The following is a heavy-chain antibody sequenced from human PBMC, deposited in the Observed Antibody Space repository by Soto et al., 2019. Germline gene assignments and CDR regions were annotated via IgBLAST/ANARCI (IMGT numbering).Heavy chain of an antibody. D-gene: IGHD2-2*01. CDR2: ISYDGSNK. V-gene: IGHV3-30-3*01. CDR1: GFTFSSYA. J-gene: IGHJ4*02. CDR3: ARDQTSFWISASGDALDY. Sequence: QVQLVESGGGVVQPGRSLRLSCAASGFTFSSYAMHWVRQAPGKGLEWVAVISYDGSNKYYADSVKGRFTISRGNSSNKLYRAMNSLSSEDRAVDYCARDQTSFWISASGDALDYWGQGTMVTVSS.